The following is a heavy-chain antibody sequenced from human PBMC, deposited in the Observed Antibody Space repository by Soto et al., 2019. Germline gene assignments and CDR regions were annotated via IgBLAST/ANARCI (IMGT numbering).Heavy chain of an antibody. CDR2: FDPEDGET. J-gene: IGHJ4*02. Sequence: ASVNVSCKVSGYTLTELSMHWVRQAPGKGLEWMGGFDPEDGETIYAQKFQGRVTMTEDTSTDTAYMELSSLRSEDTAVYYCATTVILTGHSLDYWGQGTLVTVSS. V-gene: IGHV1-24*01. CDR3: ATTVILTGHSLDY. D-gene: IGHD3-9*01. CDR1: GYTLTELS.